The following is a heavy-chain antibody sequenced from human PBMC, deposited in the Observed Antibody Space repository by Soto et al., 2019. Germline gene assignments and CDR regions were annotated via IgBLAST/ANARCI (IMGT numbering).Heavy chain of an antibody. CDR2: IIPIFGTA. CDR3: ARVGIAVARHNWYFDL. D-gene: IGHD6-19*01. Sequence: QVQLVQSGAEVKKPGSSVKVSCKASGGTFGSYAISWVRQAPGQGLEWMGGIIPIFGTANYAQKFQGRVTITADESTSTAYMELSSLRSEDMAVYYCARVGIAVARHNWYFDLCGRGTLVTVSS. CDR1: GGTFGSYA. J-gene: IGHJ2*01. V-gene: IGHV1-69*12.